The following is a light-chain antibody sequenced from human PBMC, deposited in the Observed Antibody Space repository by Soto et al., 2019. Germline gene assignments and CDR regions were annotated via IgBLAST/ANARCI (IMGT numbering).Light chain of an antibody. CDR3: LQDYNYPLT. J-gene: IGKJ4*01. CDR2: AAS. V-gene: IGKV1-6*01. CDR1: QGIRND. Sequence: AIQMTQSPSSLSASVGDRVTITCRASQGIRNDLGWYQQKPGKAPKLLIYAASSLQSGVPSRFSGSRSGTDFTLTISSLQPEDFVTYYCLQDYNYPLTFGGGTKVEIK.